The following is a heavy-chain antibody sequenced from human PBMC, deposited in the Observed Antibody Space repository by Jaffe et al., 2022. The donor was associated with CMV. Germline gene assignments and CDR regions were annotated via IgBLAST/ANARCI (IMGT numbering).Heavy chain of an antibody. CDR3: AKDWASYYDFWSGPPLDY. CDR1: GFTFSSYA. Sequence: EVQLVESGGGLVQPGGSLRLSCAASGFTFSSYAMSWVRQAPGKGLEWVSAISGSGGSTYYADSVKGRFTISRDNSKNTLYLQMNSLRAEDTAVYYCAKDWASYYDFWSGPPLDYWGQGTLVTVSS. J-gene: IGHJ4*02. V-gene: IGHV3-23*04. D-gene: IGHD3-3*01. CDR2: ISGSGGST.